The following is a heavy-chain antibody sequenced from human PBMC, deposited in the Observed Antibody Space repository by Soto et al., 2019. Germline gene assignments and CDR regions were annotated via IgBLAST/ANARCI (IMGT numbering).Heavy chain of an antibody. V-gene: IGHV4-39*07. CDR1: GGSISSSSYY. CDR2: IYYSGST. Sequence: SETLSLTCTLSGGSISSSSYYWGWIRQPPGKGLEWIGSIYYSGSTYYNPSLKSRVTISVDTSKNQFSLKLSSVTAADTAVYYCAIYDSSGSRGFQHWGQGTLVTVSS. D-gene: IGHD3-22*01. J-gene: IGHJ1*01. CDR3: AIYDSSGSRGFQH.